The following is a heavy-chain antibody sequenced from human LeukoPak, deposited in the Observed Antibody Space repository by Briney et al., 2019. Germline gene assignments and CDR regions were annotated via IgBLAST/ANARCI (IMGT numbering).Heavy chain of an antibody. J-gene: IGHJ4*02. V-gene: IGHV3-23*01. Sequence: GGSLRLSWAVSGITLSNYGMSWVRQAPGKGLDWVAVISGSGGSTNYADSVKGRFTFFRDNPTNTLFLQLNSLRAEETAVYFCAKRGVVIRVILVGFHREDYYFDYWGQGALVTVSS. D-gene: IGHD2-21*01. CDR3: AKRGVVIRVILVGFHREDYYFDY. CDR1: GITLSNYG. CDR2: ISGSGGST.